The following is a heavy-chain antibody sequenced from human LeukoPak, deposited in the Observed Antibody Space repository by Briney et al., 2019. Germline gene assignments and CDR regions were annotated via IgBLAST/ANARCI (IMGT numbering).Heavy chain of an antibody. J-gene: IGHJ5*02. CDR3: ARGPLGYCSGGSCYGLVRWFDP. Sequence: SETLSLTCAVYGGSFSGYYWSWIRQPPGKGLEWIGEINHSGSTNYNPSLKSRVTISLDTSKNQFSLMLSSVTAADTAVYYCARGPLGYCSGGSCYGLVRWFDPWGQGTLVTVSS. CDR2: INHSGST. CDR1: GGSFSGYY. V-gene: IGHV4-34*01. D-gene: IGHD2-15*01.